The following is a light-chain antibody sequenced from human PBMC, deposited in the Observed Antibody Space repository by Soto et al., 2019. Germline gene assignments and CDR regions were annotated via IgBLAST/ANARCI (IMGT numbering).Light chain of an antibody. CDR1: QSVSSN. CDR3: QQYNNWPPKFT. J-gene: IGKJ3*01. V-gene: IGKV3-15*01. CDR2: GAS. Sequence: EIVMTQSPATLSVSPGEGATLSCRASQSVSSNLAWYQQKPGQAPRLLIYGASTRATGIPARFSGSGSGTEFTLTISSLQSEDFAVYSCQQYNNWPPKFTFGPGTKVDIK.